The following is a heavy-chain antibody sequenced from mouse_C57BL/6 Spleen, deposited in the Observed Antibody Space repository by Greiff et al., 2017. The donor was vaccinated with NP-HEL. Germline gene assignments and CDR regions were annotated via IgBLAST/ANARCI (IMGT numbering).Heavy chain of an antibody. V-gene: IGHV3-6*01. J-gene: IGHJ1*03. CDR2: ISYDGSN. CDR3: AREALITTVVATDWYFDV. D-gene: IGHD1-1*01. Sequence: EVQLQESGPGLVKPSQSLSLTCSVTGYSITSGYYWNWIRQFPGNKLEWMGYISYDGSNNYNPSLKNRISITRDTSKNQFFLKLNSVTTEDTATYYCAREALITTVVATDWYFDVWGTGTTVTVSS. CDR1: GYSITSGYY.